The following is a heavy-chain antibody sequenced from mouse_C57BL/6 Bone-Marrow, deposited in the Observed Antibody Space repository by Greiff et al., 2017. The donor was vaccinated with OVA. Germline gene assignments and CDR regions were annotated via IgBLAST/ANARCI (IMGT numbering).Heavy chain of an antibody. CDR2: ISSGGSYT. CDR3: ARLYSNYDY. Sequence: EVQLQESGGDLVKPGGSLKLSCAASGFTFSSYGMSWVRQTPDKRLEWVATISSGGSYTYYPDSVKGRFTISRDNAKNTLYLQMSSLKSEDTAMYYSARLYSNYDYWGQGTTLTVSS. D-gene: IGHD2-5*01. CDR1: GFTFSSYG. J-gene: IGHJ2*01. V-gene: IGHV5-6*01.